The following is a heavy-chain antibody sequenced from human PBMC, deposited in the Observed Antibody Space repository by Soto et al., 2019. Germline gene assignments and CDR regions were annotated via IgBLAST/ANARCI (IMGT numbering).Heavy chain of an antibody. V-gene: IGHV1-69*12. CDR3: ARDGGPYYYDSSGVNWFDP. J-gene: IGHJ5*02. CDR2: IIPIFGTA. Sequence: QVQLVQSGAEVKKPGSSVKVSCKASGGTFSSYAISWVRQAPGQGLEWMGGIIPIFGTANYAQKFQGRVTITAAESTSTAYMELSSVRSEDTAVYYCARDGGPYYYDSSGVNWFDPWGQGTLVTVSS. CDR1: GGTFSSYA. D-gene: IGHD3-22*01.